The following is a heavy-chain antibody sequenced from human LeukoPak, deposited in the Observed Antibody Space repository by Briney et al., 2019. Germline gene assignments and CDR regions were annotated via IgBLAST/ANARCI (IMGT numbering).Heavy chain of an antibody. CDR3: ARDRGPPRDNWFDP. J-gene: IGHJ5*02. Sequence: SQTLSLTCTVSGGSISSGGYYWSWIRQHPGKGLEWIAYIYYSGSTYYNPSLKSRVTISVDTSKNQFSLKLSSVTAADTAVYYCARDRGPPRDNWFDPWGQGTLVTVSS. V-gene: IGHV4-31*03. D-gene: IGHD3-10*01. CDR1: GGSISSGGYY. CDR2: IYYSGST.